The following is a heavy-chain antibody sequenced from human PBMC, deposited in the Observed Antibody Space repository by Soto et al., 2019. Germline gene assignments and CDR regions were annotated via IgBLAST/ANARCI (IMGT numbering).Heavy chain of an antibody. CDR1: GFTFSSYA. J-gene: IGHJ4*02. CDR3: ARTGGSYYDSSGPLGY. D-gene: IGHD3-22*01. Sequence: PGGSLRLSCAASGFTFSSYAMHWVRQAPGKGLEWVAVISYDGSNKYYADSVKGRFTISRDNSKNTLYLQMNSLRAEDTAVYYCARTGGSYYDSSGPLGYWGQGTLVTVSS. CDR2: ISYDGSNK. V-gene: IGHV3-30-3*01.